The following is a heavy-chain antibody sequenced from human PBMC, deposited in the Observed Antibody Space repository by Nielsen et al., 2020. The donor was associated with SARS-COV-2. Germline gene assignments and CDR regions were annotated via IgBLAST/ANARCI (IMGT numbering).Heavy chain of an antibody. D-gene: IGHD2-15*01. V-gene: IGHV3-11*03. CDR1: GFTFSDSF. J-gene: IGHJ1*01. CDR3: ARSGHCNGGICYFTEYFQD. CDR2: ISGSGSYT. Sequence: GGSLRLSCTASGFTFSDSFLSWIRQPPGKGLEWVSYISGSGSYTNYADSLKGRFTISRDNAKNSLYLQMDSLRADDTAFYYCARSGHCNGGICYFTEYFQDWGQGTLVTVSS.